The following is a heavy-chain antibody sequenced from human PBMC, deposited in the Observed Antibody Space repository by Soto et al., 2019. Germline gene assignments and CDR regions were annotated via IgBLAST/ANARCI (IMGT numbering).Heavy chain of an antibody. Sequence: SETLSLTCTVSGGSISSYYWSWIRQPPGKGLEWIGYIYYSGSTNYNPSLKSRVTISVDTSKNQFSLKLSSVTAADTAVYYCARVGGSSEYYFDYWGQGTLVTVSS. CDR3: ARVGGSSEYYFDY. V-gene: IGHV4-59*08. CDR1: GGSISSYY. D-gene: IGHD1-26*01. CDR2: IYYSGST. J-gene: IGHJ4*02.